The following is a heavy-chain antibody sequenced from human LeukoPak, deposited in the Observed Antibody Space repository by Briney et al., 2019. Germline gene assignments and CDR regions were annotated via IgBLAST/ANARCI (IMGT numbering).Heavy chain of an antibody. CDR1: GYTFTGYY. V-gene: IGHV1-2*02. Sequence: ASVTVSFTASGYTFTGYYMHWVRQAPGQGLEWMGWINPNSGGTNYAQKFQGRVTITRDTSISTAYMELSRLRSDDTAVYYCARAIGSGYLGYWGQGTLVTVSS. J-gene: IGHJ4*02. CDR3: ARAIGSGYLGY. CDR2: INPNSGGT. D-gene: IGHD3-22*01.